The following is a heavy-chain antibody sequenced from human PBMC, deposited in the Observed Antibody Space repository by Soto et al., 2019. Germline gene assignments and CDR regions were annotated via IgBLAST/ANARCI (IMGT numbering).Heavy chain of an antibody. Sequence: EVQLVESGGGLVQPGGSLRLSCAASGFTFSSYWMHRVRQAPGKGLVWVSRIKSDGSDTSYADSAKCLFTISRDNAKNTLYLQMSSLRADDTAVYYCVRVAYGDLGGWGQGTLVTVSS. J-gene: IGHJ4*02. CDR1: GFTFSSYW. V-gene: IGHV3-74*01. D-gene: IGHD4-17*01. CDR2: IKSDGSDT. CDR3: VRVAYGDLGG.